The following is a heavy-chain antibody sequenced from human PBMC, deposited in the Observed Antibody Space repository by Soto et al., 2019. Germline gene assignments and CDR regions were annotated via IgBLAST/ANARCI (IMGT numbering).Heavy chain of an antibody. J-gene: IGHJ6*02. D-gene: IGHD2-15*01. CDR3: ARGGSGGTHYYYGMDV. CDR2: INPNSGGT. CDR1: GYTFTGYY. Sequence: ASVKVSCKASGYTFTGYYMHWVRQAPGQGPERMGWINPNSGGTNYAQKFQGWVTMARDTSISTDYMELSRLRSDDTAVDYCARGGSGGTHYYYGMDVWGQGTTVTVSS. V-gene: IGHV1-2*04.